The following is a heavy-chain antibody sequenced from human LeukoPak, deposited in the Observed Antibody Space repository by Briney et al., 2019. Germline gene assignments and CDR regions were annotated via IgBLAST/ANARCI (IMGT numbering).Heavy chain of an antibody. J-gene: IGHJ4*02. V-gene: IGHV3-21*01. CDR1: GFTFSSYS. D-gene: IGHD3-22*01. CDR2: ISSSSSYI. CDR3: ARDRRITMIVVGHFDY. Sequence: GGSLRLSCAASGFTFSSYSMNWVRQAPGKGLEWVSSISSSSSYIYYADSVKGRFTISRDNAKNSLCLQMNSLRAEDTAVYYCARDRRITMIVVGHFDYWGQGTLVTVSS.